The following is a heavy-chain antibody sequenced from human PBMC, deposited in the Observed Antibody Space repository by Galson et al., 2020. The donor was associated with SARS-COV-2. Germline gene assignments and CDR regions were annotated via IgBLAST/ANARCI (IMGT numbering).Heavy chain of an antibody. J-gene: IGHJ4*02. D-gene: IGHD6-6*01. CDR2: LSGSSGST. V-gene: IGHV3-23*01. CDR1: GFTFSNFV. CDR3: AKASSSSWPYYFDY. Sequence: GGSLRLSCAASGFTFSNFVMCWVRQPPGKGLEWVSALSGSSGSTYYADSVKGRFTISRDNSKETLYLQMNSLRAEDTAVYYCAKASSSSWPYYFDYWGQGTLVTVSS.